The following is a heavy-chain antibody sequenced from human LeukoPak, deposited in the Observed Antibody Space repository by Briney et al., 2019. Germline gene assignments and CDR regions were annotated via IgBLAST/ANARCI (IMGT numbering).Heavy chain of an antibody. J-gene: IGHJ4*02. D-gene: IGHD2-15*01. V-gene: IGHV4-59*08. CDR2: IYYSGST. CDR3: ARHRRYCSGGSCYSGYYFDY. CDR1: GGSISSYY. Sequence: SETLSLTCTVSGGSISSYYWSWIRQPPGKGLEWIGYIYYSGSTNYNPSLKSRVTISVDTSKNQFSLKLSSVTAADTAVYYCARHRRYCSGGSCYSGYYFDYWGQGTLVTVSS.